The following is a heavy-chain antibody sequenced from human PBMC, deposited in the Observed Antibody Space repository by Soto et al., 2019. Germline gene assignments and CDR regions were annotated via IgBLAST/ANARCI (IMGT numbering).Heavy chain of an antibody. CDR1: GYSFTNYY. J-gene: IGHJ4*02. CDR3: ARSANVVVAASSPVYFDY. D-gene: IGHD2-15*01. CDR2: INPSGIST. V-gene: IGHV1-46*01. Sequence: QVQLVQSGAEVKKPGASVKVSCKTSGYSFTNYYLHWVRQAPGQGLEWMGLINPSGISTSYAQKLQGRVTMTRDTSTSTVYMDLSSLRSEDTAVYYCARSANVVVAASSPVYFDYWGQGTLVTVSS.